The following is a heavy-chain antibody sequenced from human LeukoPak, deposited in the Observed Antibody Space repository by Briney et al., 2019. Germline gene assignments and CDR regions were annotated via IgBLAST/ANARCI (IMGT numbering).Heavy chain of an antibody. D-gene: IGHD3-22*01. J-gene: IGHJ4*02. CDR2: INPNSSGT. Sequence: VASVKVSCKASGYTFTGYYIHWVRQAPGQGLEWMGRINPNSSGTIYAQKFQGRVTMTRDTSISTAYMELSSLTSDDTAVYYCAREGDSSVDYWGQGTLVTVSP. V-gene: IGHV1-2*06. CDR1: GYTFTGYY. CDR3: AREGDSSVDY.